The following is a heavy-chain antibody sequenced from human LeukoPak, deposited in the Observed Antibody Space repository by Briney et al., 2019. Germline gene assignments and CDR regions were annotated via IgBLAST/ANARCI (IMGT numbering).Heavy chain of an antibody. CDR3: AKLRTSGSGSYPYGMDV. Sequence: GTSLKLSCAASGFTFSSYAMHWVRQAPGKGLEWVAVISYDGSTKYYADSVKGRFTISRDNFKNTLYLQMNSLRAEDTAVYYCAKLRTSGSGSYPYGMDVWGQGTTVTVSS. CDR2: ISYDGSTK. V-gene: IGHV3-30-3*02. J-gene: IGHJ6*02. D-gene: IGHD3-10*01. CDR1: GFTFSSYA.